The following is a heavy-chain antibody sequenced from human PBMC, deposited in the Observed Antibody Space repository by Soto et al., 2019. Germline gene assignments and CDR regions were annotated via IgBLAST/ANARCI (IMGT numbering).Heavy chain of an antibody. Sequence: QVQLVQSGAEVKKPGASVKVSCKASGYTFTSYYMHWVRQAPGQGLEWMGIINPSGGSTSYAQKFQGRVTMTRDTSTSTVYMELSSPRSEDTAVYYCARQGQLAHPGDYWGQGTLVTVSS. CDR3: ARQGQLAHPGDY. D-gene: IGHD6-6*01. CDR1: GYTFTSYY. CDR2: INPSGGST. V-gene: IGHV1-46*01. J-gene: IGHJ4*02.